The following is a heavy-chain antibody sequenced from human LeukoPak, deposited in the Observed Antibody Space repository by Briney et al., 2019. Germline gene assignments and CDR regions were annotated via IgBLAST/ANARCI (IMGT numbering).Heavy chain of an antibody. CDR1: GGSLTIGHYY. J-gene: IGHJ4*02. CDR2: IHPSGIT. V-gene: IGHV4-31*01. D-gene: IGHD5-24*01. CDR3: ARGQDAFKTGY. Sequence: NASQTLSLTCTVSGGSLTIGHYYWTWIRQHPGKGLEWIGYIHPSGITDYNPSLQSPVTMSLDTSQNQFSLKLNSVTAADTAIYYCARGQDAFKTGYWGQGTLVTVSS.